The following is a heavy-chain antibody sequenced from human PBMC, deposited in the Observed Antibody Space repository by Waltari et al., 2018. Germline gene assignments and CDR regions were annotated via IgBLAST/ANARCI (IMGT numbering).Heavy chain of an antibody. Sequence: EVQLVESGGALVQLGRSLRRYCATRGFTYDDFAMHWVRQVPGKGLEWVAGITWNSGKVDYAGSVKGRFTISRDNAKNLLFLQMNSLRPEDTALYYCTKDLTHTNYEGFANWGLGTLVTVSS. J-gene: IGHJ4*02. CDR3: TKDLTHTNYEGFAN. D-gene: IGHD3-16*01. CDR1: GFTYDDFA. CDR2: ITWNSGKV. V-gene: IGHV3-9*01.